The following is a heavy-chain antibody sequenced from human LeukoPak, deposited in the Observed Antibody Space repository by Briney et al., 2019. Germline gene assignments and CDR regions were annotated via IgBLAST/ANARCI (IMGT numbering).Heavy chain of an antibody. J-gene: IGHJ4*02. D-gene: IGHD3-22*01. CDR1: GDSISSNTW. V-gene: IGHV4-4*02. CDR3: ARGLFHYDSSGHYYFPYYFDY. CDR2: IFHGGST. Sequence: SGTLSLTCAVSGDSISSNTWWSWVRQPPGKGLEWIGEIFHGGSTNYNSSLKSRVTISVDTSKNQFSLKLSSVTAADTAVYYCARGLFHYDSSGHYYFPYYFDYWGQGTLVTVSS.